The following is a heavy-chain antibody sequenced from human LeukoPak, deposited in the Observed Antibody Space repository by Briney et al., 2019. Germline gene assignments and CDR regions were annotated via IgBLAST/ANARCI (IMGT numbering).Heavy chain of an antibody. CDR1: GFTFSSYG. J-gene: IGHJ6*02. CDR2: IWYDGSNK. D-gene: IGHD6-19*01. CDR3: ARDFQWLRAMDV. Sequence: PGRSLRLSCAASGFTFSSYGMHWVRQAPGKGLEWVAVIWYDGSNKYYADSVKGRFTISRDNSKNTLYLQMNSLRAEDTAVYYCARDFQWLRAMDVWGQGTTVTVSS. V-gene: IGHV3-33*01.